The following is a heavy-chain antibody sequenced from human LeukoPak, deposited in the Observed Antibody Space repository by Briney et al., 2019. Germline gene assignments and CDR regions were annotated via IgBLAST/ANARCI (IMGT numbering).Heavy chain of an antibody. CDR2: ISYSEDT. CDR1: GGSISSYY. J-gene: IGHJ4*02. V-gene: IGHV4-59*01. D-gene: IGHD4-17*01. Sequence: SETLSLTCTVSGGSISSYYWSWIRQPPGKGLEWLGYISYSEDTNYNPSLKSRVTISVDTSKNQFSLKLSSVTAADTAVYYCARDRDYGDYRKFDYWGQGTLVTVSS. CDR3: ARDRDYGDYRKFDY.